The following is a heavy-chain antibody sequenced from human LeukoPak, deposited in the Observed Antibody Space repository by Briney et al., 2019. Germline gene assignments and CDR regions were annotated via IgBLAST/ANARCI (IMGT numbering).Heavy chain of an antibody. D-gene: IGHD4-17*01. Sequence: GGSLRLSCAASGFTFSSYAMIWVRQAPGKGLKCVSTISGSGGSTYYADSVKGRFTISRDNSKNTLYLQMNSLRAEDTAVYYCAREIHGDRTNFDYWGQGTLVTVSS. CDR2: ISGSGGST. V-gene: IGHV3-23*01. CDR3: AREIHGDRTNFDY. CDR1: GFTFSSYA. J-gene: IGHJ4*02.